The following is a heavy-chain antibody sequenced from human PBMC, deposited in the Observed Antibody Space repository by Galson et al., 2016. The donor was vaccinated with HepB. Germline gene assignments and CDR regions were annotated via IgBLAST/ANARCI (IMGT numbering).Heavy chain of an antibody. CDR3: EREEAGDYHFDY. CDR1: GFSFSDFF. J-gene: IGHJ4*02. Sequence: SLRLSCAASGFSFSDFFMAWIRQAPGKGLEWVSHIRYSGDPMSYADSVMGRFTIPRDNAKNSLFLQMNSLRAEDTAVYHCEREEAGDYHFDYWGQGTLVTVSS. V-gene: IGHV3-11*04. CDR2: IRYSGDPM. D-gene: IGHD7-27*01.